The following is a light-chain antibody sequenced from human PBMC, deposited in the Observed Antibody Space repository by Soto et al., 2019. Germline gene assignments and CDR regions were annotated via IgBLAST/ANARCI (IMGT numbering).Light chain of an antibody. Sequence: EVVMTQSPATLSVSPGERATLSCKASQSVRNNLVWYLQKPGQAPRPIIYDATTRATGIPVRFSGSGSGTDFTLTISRLEPEDFAVYYCQQYGSPPNTFGQGTKVDIK. J-gene: IGKJ1*01. CDR3: QQYGSPPNT. CDR1: QSVRNN. V-gene: IGKV3-20*01. CDR2: DAT.